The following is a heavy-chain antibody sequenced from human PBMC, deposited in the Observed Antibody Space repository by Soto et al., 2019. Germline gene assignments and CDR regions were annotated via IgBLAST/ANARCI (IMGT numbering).Heavy chain of an antibody. CDR2: IIPIFGTV. CDR1: GGTFRTYA. V-gene: IGHV1-69*12. J-gene: IGHJ6*02. D-gene: IGHD6-19*01. Sequence: QVQLLQSGAEVKKPGSSVRVSCEASGGTFRTYAISWVRQAPGQGLEWMGEIIPIFGTVNYAQKFQGRVTITADESTTTAYMDLRSLRSEDTAVYYCAKGAVAGTPTSYYYSGMDVWGQGTTVTVSS. CDR3: AKGAVAGTPTSYYYSGMDV.